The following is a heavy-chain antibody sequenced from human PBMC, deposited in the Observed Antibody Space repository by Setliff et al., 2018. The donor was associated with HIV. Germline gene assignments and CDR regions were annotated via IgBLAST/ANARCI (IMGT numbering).Heavy chain of an antibody. CDR2: IYHSGAT. Sequence: SETLSLTCTVSGYSISSGYYWGWIRQPPGKGLEWIGNIYHSGATYYNPSLTSRVTISVDTSRNQFSLKLRSVTAADTAAYYCARLGYVSGGFYKTPGPYYFDYWGQGALVTVSS. V-gene: IGHV4-38-2*02. D-gene: IGHD3-10*01. CDR1: GYSISSGYY. CDR3: ARLGYVSGGFYKTPGPYYFDY. J-gene: IGHJ4*02.